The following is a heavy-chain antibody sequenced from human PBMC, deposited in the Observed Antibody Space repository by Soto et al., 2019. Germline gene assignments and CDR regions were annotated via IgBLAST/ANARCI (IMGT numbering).Heavy chain of an antibody. J-gene: IGHJ3*02. D-gene: IGHD3-22*01. Sequence: GGSLRLSCAASGFTFSSYAMSWVRQAPGKGLEWVSAISGSGGSTYYADSVKGRFTISRDNSKNTLYLQMNSLRAEDTAVYYCGKDGKYYYDSSGYSYSFVFDIWGQGKMVTVSS. CDR3: GKDGKYYYDSSGYSYSFVFDI. CDR2: ISGSGGST. V-gene: IGHV3-23*01. CDR1: GFTFSSYA.